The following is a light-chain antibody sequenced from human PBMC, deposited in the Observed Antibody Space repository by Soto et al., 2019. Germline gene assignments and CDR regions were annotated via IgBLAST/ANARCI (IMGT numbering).Light chain of an antibody. J-gene: IGKJ2*01. CDR3: LQNHDYPLT. CDR1: QAIENN. Sequence: AIQMTQSPSSLSASVGDRVSIACRASQAIENNLGWFQQKPGKAPKLLIYAASTLHTGVPSRFSGSVSGTDFTLTISSLQPEDFAVYYCLQNHDYPLTFGQGTKLEIK. V-gene: IGKV1-6*01. CDR2: AAS.